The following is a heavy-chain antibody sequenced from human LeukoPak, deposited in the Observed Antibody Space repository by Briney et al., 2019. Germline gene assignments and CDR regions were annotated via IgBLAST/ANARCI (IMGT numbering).Heavy chain of an antibody. CDR1: GFTFSSYS. J-gene: IGHJ4*02. CDR3: ARESYDYVWGSYRYTLDY. D-gene: IGHD3-16*02. Sequence: NPGGSLRLSCAASGFTFSSYSMNWVRQAPGKGLEWVSSISSSSSYIYYADSVKGRFTISRDNAKNSLYLQMNSLRAEDTAVYYCARESYDYVWGSYRYTLDYWGQGTLVTVSS. CDR2: ISSSSSYI. V-gene: IGHV3-21*01.